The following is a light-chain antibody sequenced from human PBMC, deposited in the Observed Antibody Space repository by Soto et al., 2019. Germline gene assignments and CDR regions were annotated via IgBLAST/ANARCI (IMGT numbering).Light chain of an antibody. Sequence: EIVMTQSPATLSVSPGERATLSCRASQSVSSNLAWYQQKPGQAPRLLIYDVSTRATGIPARFSGSGSGTDFTLTISRLEPEDFAVYYCQYYDKWPPTFGQGTKVDIK. CDR2: DVS. J-gene: IGKJ1*01. CDR1: QSVSSN. CDR3: QYYDKWPPT. V-gene: IGKV3-15*01.